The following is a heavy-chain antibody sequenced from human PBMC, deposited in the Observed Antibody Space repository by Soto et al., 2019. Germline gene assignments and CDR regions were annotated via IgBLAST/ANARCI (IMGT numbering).Heavy chain of an antibody. V-gene: IGHV4-30-4*01. CDR2: ILYSGTT. D-gene: IGHD2-8*01. Sequence: QVQLQESGPGLVKPSQTLSLTCTVSGGSISSCDYYWSWIRQPPGKGLEWIGYILYSGTTNYNPSLESRLTISVDTSKNQFSLKLTSVTAADTAVYYCARNGALDYWGRGTLVTVSS. CDR1: GGSISSCDYY. J-gene: IGHJ4*02. CDR3: ARNGALDY.